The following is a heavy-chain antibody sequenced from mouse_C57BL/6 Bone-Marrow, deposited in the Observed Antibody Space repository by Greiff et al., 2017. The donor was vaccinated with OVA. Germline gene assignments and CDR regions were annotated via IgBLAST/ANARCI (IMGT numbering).Heavy chain of an antibody. V-gene: IGHV1-72*01. D-gene: IGHD2-2*01. CDR2: IDPNSGGT. J-gene: IGHJ1*03. Sequence: QVQLQQPGAELVKPGASVKLSCKASGYTFTSYWMHWVKQRPGRGLEWIGRIDPNSGGTKYNEKFKSKATLTVDKPSSTAYMQLSSLTAEDSAVYYCARGGLRRDPFYWYFDVWGTGTTVTVSS. CDR3: ARGGLRRDPFYWYFDV. CDR1: GYTFTSYW.